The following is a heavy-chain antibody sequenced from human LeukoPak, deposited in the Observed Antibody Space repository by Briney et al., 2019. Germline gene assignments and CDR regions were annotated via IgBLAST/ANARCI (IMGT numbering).Heavy chain of an antibody. J-gene: IGHJ4*02. Sequence: GGSLRLSCAASGFTFSSYSMNWVRQAPGKGLEWVSSISSRSSYIYYADSVKGRFTISRDNAKNSLYLQMNSLRAEDTAVYYCARDIVVVGFDYWGQGTLVTVSS. V-gene: IGHV3-21*01. CDR3: ARDIVVVGFDY. CDR2: ISSRSSYI. D-gene: IGHD3-22*01. CDR1: GFTFSSYS.